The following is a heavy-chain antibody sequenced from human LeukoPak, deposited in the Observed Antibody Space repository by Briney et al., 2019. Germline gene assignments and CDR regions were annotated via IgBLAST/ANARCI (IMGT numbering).Heavy chain of an antibody. Sequence: SETLSLTCTVSGGSISSYYWSWIRQPPRKGLEWIGYIYYSGSTNYNPSLKSRVTISVDTSKNQFSLKLSSVTAADTAVYYCARVGGGGYFDYWGQGTLVTVSS. CDR3: ARVGGGGYFDY. CDR2: IYYSGST. CDR1: GGSISSYY. D-gene: IGHD3-16*01. V-gene: IGHV4-59*08. J-gene: IGHJ4*02.